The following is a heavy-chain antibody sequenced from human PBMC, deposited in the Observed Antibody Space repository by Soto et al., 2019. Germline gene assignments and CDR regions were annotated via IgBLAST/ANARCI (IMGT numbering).Heavy chain of an antibody. Sequence: GGSLRLSCKASGFIFSEYSMSWVRQAPGKGLEWVSSISGSSSHMYYADSLKGRFTISRDNAKNSLYLQMSGLRAEDAAVYFCVKYTHYSDRSAYHPPYYYDFWGQGILVTVSS. J-gene: IGHJ4*02. V-gene: IGHV3-21*01. D-gene: IGHD3-22*01. CDR3: VKYTHYSDRSAYHPPYYYDF. CDR1: GFIFSEYS. CDR2: ISGSSSHM.